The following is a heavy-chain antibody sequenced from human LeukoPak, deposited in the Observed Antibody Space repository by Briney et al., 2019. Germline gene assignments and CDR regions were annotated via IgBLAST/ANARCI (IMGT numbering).Heavy chain of an antibody. V-gene: IGHV3-7*01. J-gene: IGHJ4*02. D-gene: IGHD2-15*01. CDR1: GFTLSNYD. CDR2: IKFDGSEK. CDR3: TRGGGNFDY. Sequence: PGGSLRLFCAASGFTLSNYDMNWVRQAPGKGLEWVANIKFDGSEKYYVDSVKGRFTISRDNTKNSLYLQMNSLRAEDTAMYYCTRGGGNFDYWGQGTLVTVSS.